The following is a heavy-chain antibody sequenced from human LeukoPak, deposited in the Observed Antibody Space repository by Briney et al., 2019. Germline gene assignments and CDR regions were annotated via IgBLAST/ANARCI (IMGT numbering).Heavy chain of an antibody. CDR3: APPPVGIDV. CDR2: ISSSGSTI. V-gene: IGHV3-48*03. CDR1: GFTFSSYE. J-gene: IGHJ6*04. Sequence: GGSLRLSCAASGFTFSSYEVNWVRQAPGKGLEWVSYISSSGSTIYYADSVKGRFTISRDNAKNSLDLQMKSLRAEDTAVYFCAPPPVGIDVWGRGTSVTVSS. D-gene: IGHD4-17*01.